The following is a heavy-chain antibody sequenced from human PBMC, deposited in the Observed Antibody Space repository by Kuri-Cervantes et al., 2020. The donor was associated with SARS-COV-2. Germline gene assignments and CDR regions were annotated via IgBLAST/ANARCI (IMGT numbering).Heavy chain of an antibody. CDR1: GYSFTSYW. CDR3: ARSAAPPALYYGMDV. D-gene: IGHD2-15*01. V-gene: IGHV5-51*01. CDR2: IYPGDSDT. Sequence: GVSLRLSCKGSGYSFTSYWIGWVRQMPGKGLEWMGIIYPGDSDTRYSPSFQGQVTISADKSISTAYLQWSSLKASDTAMYYCARSAAPPALYYGMDVWGQGTTVTVSS. J-gene: IGHJ6*02.